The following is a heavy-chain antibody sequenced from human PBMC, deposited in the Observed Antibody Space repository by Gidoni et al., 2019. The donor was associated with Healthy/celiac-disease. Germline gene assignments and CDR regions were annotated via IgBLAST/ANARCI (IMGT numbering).Heavy chain of an antibody. V-gene: IGHV3-15*01. D-gene: IGHD1-26*01. Sequence: EVQLVESGGGLVKPGGSLRLSCAASGFTFSNAWMSWVRQAPGKGLEWVGRIKSKTDGGTTDYAAPVKGRFTISRDDSKNTLYLQMNSLKTEDTAVYYCTTDIAWEPGVWFDPWGQGTLVTVSS. CDR1: GFTFSNAW. J-gene: IGHJ5*02. CDR2: IKSKTDGGTT. CDR3: TTDIAWEPGVWFDP.